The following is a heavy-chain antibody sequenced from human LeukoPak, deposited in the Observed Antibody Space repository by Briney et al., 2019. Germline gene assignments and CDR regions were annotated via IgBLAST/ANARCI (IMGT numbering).Heavy chain of an antibody. J-gene: IGHJ4*01. Sequence: GGSLRLSCAASGFTFASYAMTWVRQAPGKGLEWVSAVSGSGGSTYSADSVKGRFTISRDNSKNTLYLQINSLRAEDTAVYYCARDGTAMVITNGYFDYWGQEPWSPSPQ. CDR2: VSGSGGST. CDR3: ARDGTAMVITNGYFDY. CDR1: GFTFASYA. V-gene: IGHV3-23*01. D-gene: IGHD5-18*01.